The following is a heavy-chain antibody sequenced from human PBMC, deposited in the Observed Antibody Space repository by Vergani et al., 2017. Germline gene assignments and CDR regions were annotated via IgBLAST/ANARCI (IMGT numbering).Heavy chain of an antibody. Sequence: EVELVQSGPEMRKPGESLKISCKGSEYSFGNYWIGWVRQMPGKGLEWMGIIYPADSDTRYSPSFQGQVTISADKSISTAFLKWGSLKASDTALYYCARHTTYTDSWGQGTLVTVSS. J-gene: IGHJ4*02. CDR3: ARHTTYTDS. CDR2: IYPADSDT. CDR1: EYSFGNYW. V-gene: IGHV5-51*01. D-gene: IGHD1-1*01.